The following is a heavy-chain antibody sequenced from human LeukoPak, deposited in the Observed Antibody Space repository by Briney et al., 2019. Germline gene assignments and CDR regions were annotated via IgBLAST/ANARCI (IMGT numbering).Heavy chain of an antibody. CDR1: GFIFTNYF. J-gene: IGHJ4*02. CDR3: ATDRGWRTSGYYLYYFEY. Sequence: GGSLRLSCAASGFIFTNYFMSWVRQAPGKGLEWVASIKHDGSEKYYVDSVRGRFTISRDNTKNSLYLQMSSLRAEDTAVYYCATDRGWRTSGYYLYYFEYWGQGTLVTVSS. V-gene: IGHV3-7*01. CDR2: IKHDGSEK. D-gene: IGHD3-3*01.